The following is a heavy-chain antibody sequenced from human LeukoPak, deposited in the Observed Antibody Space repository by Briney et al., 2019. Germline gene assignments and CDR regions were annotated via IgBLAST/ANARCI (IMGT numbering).Heavy chain of an antibody. D-gene: IGHD3-22*01. J-gene: IGHJ6*02. CDR3: ARASPDSSGYWFIGYYYYGMDV. Sequence: GASVKVSCKASGYTFTGYYMHWVRQAPGQGLEWMGIINPSGGSTSYAQKFQGRVTMTRDTSTSTVYMELSSLRSEDTAVYYCARASPDSSGYWFIGYYYYGMDVWGQGTTVTVSS. CDR1: GYTFTGYY. CDR2: INPSGGST. V-gene: IGHV1-46*01.